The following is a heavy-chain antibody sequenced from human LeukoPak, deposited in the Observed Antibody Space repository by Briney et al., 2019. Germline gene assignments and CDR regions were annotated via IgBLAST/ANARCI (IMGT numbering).Heavy chain of an antibody. CDR1: GFTFRSYE. D-gene: IGHD3-10*01. CDR2: ISSSCSTI. V-gene: IGHV3-48*03. CDR3: AKDVESGRSADY. J-gene: IGHJ4*02. Sequence: GGSLRLSCAASGFTFRSYEMNWVRQAPGKGLEWVSYISSSCSTIYYADSVKGRFTISRDNAKNSLYLQMNSLRAEDTAVYYCAKDVESGRSADYWGQGTLVTDSS.